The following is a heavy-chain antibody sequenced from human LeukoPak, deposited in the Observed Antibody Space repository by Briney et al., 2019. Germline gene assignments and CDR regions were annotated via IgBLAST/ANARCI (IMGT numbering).Heavy chain of an antibody. Sequence: GGSLRLSCAASGFTFGSYGMHWVRQAPGKGLEWVAFIRYDGSNKYYADSVKGRFTISRDNSKNTLYLQMNSLRAEDTAVYYCALRGDIVVVPAAIAFDYWGQGTLVTVSS. CDR1: GFTFGSYG. D-gene: IGHD2-2*02. CDR2: IRYDGSNK. J-gene: IGHJ4*02. CDR3: ALRGDIVVVPAAIAFDY. V-gene: IGHV3-30*02.